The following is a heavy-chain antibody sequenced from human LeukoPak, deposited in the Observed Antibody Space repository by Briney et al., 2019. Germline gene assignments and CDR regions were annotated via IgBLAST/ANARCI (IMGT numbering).Heavy chain of an antibody. CDR1: GYSISSGYY. CDR3: ARRVSATDSSGWSNWFDP. D-gene: IGHD6-19*01. J-gene: IGHJ5*02. CDR2: TYHSGST. Sequence: SETLSLTCAVCGYSISSGYYWGWIRQPPGKGLEWIGSTYHSGSTYYNPSLKSRVTISVDTSKNQFSLKLSSVTAADTAVYYCARRVSATDSSGWSNWFDPWGQGTLVTVSS. V-gene: IGHV4-38-2*01.